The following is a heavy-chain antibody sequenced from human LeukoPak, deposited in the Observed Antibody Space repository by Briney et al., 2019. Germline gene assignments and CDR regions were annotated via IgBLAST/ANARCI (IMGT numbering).Heavy chain of an antibody. Sequence: GALKVSCKASGYTFTVYYMHWVRQAPGRGIGWMGWINPNSGGTNYAQKFQGRVTMTRETSISTAYMELSRLRSDDTAMFYCARAGSSSRWVNDYWGQGTLVTVSS. J-gene: IGHJ4*02. CDR3: ARAGSSSRWVNDY. D-gene: IGHD6-13*01. CDR1: GYTFTVYY. CDR2: INPNSGGT. V-gene: IGHV1-2*02.